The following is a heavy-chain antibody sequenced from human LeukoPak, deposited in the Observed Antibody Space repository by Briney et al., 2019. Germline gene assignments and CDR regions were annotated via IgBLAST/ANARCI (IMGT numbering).Heavy chain of an antibody. J-gene: IGHJ4*02. CDR1: GGTFSSYA. Sequence: SVKVSCKASGGTFSSYAISWVRQAPGQGLEWMGRIIPILGIANYAQKFQGRVTITADKSTSTAYMELSSLRSEDTAVYYCARVDYGDYATTDYWGQGTLVTVSS. CDR2: IIPILGIA. D-gene: IGHD4-17*01. V-gene: IGHV1-69*04. CDR3: ARVDYGDYATTDY.